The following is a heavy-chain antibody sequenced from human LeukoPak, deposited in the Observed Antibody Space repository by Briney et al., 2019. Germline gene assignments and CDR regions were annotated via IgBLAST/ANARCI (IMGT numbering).Heavy chain of an antibody. Sequence: SETPSLTCTVSGGSISSYYWSWIRQPPGKGLEWIGYIYYSGRTNYNPSLKSRVTISVDTSKNQFSLKLSSVTAADTAVYYCATDSGYDLYGMDVWGQGTTVTVSS. J-gene: IGHJ6*02. D-gene: IGHD5-12*01. V-gene: IGHV4-59*12. CDR1: GGSISSYY. CDR2: IYYSGRT. CDR3: ATDSGYDLYGMDV.